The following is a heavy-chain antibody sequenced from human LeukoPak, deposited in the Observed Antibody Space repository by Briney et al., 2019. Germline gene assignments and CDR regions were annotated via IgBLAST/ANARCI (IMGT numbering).Heavy chain of an antibody. J-gene: IGHJ4*02. V-gene: IGHV1-46*01. Sequence: ASVKVSCKAFGYTFTRYYMHWVRQAPGQGPEWMGVISPSGGSTTYAQKFQGRVTLTRDTSISTAYMELSRPRSDDTAVYYCARNSGYDSSHEYWGQGTLVTVSS. CDR1: GYTFTRYY. D-gene: IGHD5-12*01. CDR3: ARNSGYDSSHEY. CDR2: ISPSGGST.